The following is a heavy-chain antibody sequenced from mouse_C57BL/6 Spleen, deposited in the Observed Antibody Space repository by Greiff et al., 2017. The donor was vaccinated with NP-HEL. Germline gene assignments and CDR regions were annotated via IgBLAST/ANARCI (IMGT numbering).Heavy chain of an antibody. CDR1: GFNIKDDY. V-gene: IGHV14-4*01. J-gene: IGHJ1*03. D-gene: IGHD2-1*01. CDR2: IDPENGDT. Sequence: EVQLQQSGAELVRPGASVKLSCTASGFNIKDDYMHWVKQRPEQGLAGIGWIDPENGDTEYASKFQGKATITADTSSNTAYLQLSSLTSEDTAVYYFTPYCNTVWGTGTTVTVSS. CDR3: TPYCNTV.